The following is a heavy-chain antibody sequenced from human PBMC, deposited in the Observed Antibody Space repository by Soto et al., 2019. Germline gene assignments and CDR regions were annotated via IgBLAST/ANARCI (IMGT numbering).Heavy chain of an antibody. D-gene: IGHD2-2*02. J-gene: IGHJ4*02. CDR3: ARGMRYCSSTSCYNGPPNLDD. V-gene: IGHV4-34*09. CDR1: GGSFSGYY. CDR2: INHSGST. Sequence: SETLSLTCAVYGGSFSGYYWSWIRQPPGKGLEWIGEINHSGSTNYNPSLKSRVTISVDTSKNQFSLKLSSVTAADTAVYYCARGMRYCSSTSCYNGPPNLDDWGQGTLVTVSS.